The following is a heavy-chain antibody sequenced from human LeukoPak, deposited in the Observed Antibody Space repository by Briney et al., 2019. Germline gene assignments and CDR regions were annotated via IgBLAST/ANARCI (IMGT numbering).Heavy chain of an antibody. CDR1: GFTFNIYA. D-gene: IGHD6-13*01. J-gene: IGHJ3*02. CDR3: AKEGARIIAAADEGRAFDI. Sequence: PGGSLRLSCAASGFTFNIYALHWVRQAPGKGLEWVARISYDGSNKYYADSVKGRFTISRDNSKNTLYLQMNSLRAEDTALYYCAKEGARIIAAADEGRAFDIWGQGTMVTVSS. V-gene: IGHV3-30*04. CDR2: ISYDGSNK.